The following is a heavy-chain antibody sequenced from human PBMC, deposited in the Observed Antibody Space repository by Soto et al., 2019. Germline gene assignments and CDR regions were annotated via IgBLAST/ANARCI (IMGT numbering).Heavy chain of an antibody. D-gene: IGHD3-22*01. V-gene: IGHV3-48*02. CDR1: GFTFSSYS. CDR2: ISSSSSTI. Sequence: PGGSLRLSCAASGFTFSSYSMNWVRQAPGKGLEWVSYISSSSSTIYYADSVKGRFTISRDNAKNSLYLQMNSLRDEDTAVYYCARASWTRYYYDSSGFFLDYWGQGTLVTAPQ. CDR3: ARASWTRYYYDSSGFFLDY. J-gene: IGHJ4*02.